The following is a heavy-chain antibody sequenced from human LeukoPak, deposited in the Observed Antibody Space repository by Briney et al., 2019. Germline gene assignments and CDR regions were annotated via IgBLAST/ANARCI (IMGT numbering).Heavy chain of an antibody. Sequence: GGSLRLSCAASGFTFSSSAMSWVRQAPGKGLEWVSAISYIGDKMYYADSVKGRFTISRDNSKNTLYLQMNSLRAEDTAVYYCAKDLSLRYFDYWGQGTLVTVSS. CDR2: ISYIGDKM. D-gene: IGHD2/OR15-2a*01. CDR3: AKDLSLRYFDY. CDR1: GFTFSSSA. V-gene: IGHV3-23*01. J-gene: IGHJ4*02.